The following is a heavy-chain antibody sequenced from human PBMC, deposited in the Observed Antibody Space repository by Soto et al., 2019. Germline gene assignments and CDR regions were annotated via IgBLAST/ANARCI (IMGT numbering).Heavy chain of an antibody. CDR1: RLIVTSTY. D-gene: IGHD2-15*01. Sequence: EVLLVESGGGLVQPGGSLRLSCAASRLIVTSTYMNWVRQAPGKGLEWVAVISNDGDTHYADSVRGRFSLSRDISTNTLHLQMSSLRVEDTAVYYCAREDRYCRGSSCSITGDAFDIWGQGTMVTVSS. J-gene: IGHJ3*02. CDR3: AREDRYCRGSSCSITGDAFDI. CDR2: ISNDGDT. V-gene: IGHV3-66*01.